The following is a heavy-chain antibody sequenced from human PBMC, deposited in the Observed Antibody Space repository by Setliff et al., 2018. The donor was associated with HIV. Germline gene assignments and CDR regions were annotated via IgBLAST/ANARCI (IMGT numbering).Heavy chain of an antibody. D-gene: IGHD4-4*01. J-gene: IGHJ4*02. Sequence: GASVKVSCAASGSTFDDYGMSWVRQAPGKGLEWVSGINWNGGSTGYADSVKGRFTISRDNAKNSLYLQMNSLRAEDTALYYCARDSALHGSDYWGQGTLVTVSS. CDR1: GSTFDDYG. CDR3: ARDSALHGSDY. CDR2: INWNGGST. V-gene: IGHV3-20*04.